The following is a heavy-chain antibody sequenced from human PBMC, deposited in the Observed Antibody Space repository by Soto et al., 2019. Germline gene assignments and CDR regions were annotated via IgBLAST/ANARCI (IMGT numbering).Heavy chain of an antibody. CDR1: GYTLTELS. D-gene: IGHD3-10*01. Sequence: ASVKVSCKVSGYTLTELSMHWVRQAPGKGLEWMGGFDPEDGETIYAQKFQGRVTMTEDTSTGTAYMELSSLRSEDTAVYYCITYGSGSSRILWGQGTLVTVSS. J-gene: IGHJ4*02. V-gene: IGHV1-24*01. CDR2: FDPEDGET. CDR3: ITYGSGSSRIL.